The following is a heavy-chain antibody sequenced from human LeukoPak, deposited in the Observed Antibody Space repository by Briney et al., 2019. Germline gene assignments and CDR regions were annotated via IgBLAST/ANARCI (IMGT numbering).Heavy chain of an antibody. V-gene: IGHV1-8*01. CDR2: MNPNCGNT. Sequence: GASVKVSCKASGYPFSRYDLNWVRQATGQGLEWMGWMNPNCGNTGYAQKFQGRVTMTRSTSISTAYMELSSLRSDDTAVYYCARSTVYCSGANCHNAFDIWGQGTMVTVSS. CDR1: GYPFSRYD. CDR3: ARSTVYCSGANCHNAFDI. J-gene: IGHJ3*02. D-gene: IGHD2-2*02.